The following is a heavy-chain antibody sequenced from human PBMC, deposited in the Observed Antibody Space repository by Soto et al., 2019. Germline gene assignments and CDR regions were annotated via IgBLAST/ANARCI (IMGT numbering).Heavy chain of an antibody. CDR3: ARDLAYDILTDYYYYGMDV. V-gene: IGHV3-66*01. Sequence: PGGSLRLSCAASGFTVSSNYMSWVRQAPGKGLEWVSVIYSGGSTYYADSVKGRFTISRDNSKNTLYLQMNSLRAEDTAVYYCARDLAYDILTDYYYYGMDVWGQGTTVTVSS. CDR2: IYSGGST. D-gene: IGHD3-9*01. CDR1: GFTVSSNY. J-gene: IGHJ6*02.